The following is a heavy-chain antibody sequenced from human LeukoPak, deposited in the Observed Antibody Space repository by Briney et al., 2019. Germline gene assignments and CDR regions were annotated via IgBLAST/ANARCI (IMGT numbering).Heavy chain of an antibody. CDR3: ARDPYGSGSKDFDY. V-gene: IGHV3-33*01. CDR1: GFTFSTND. D-gene: IGHD3-10*01. CDR2: IWSDGNDK. Sequence: GGSLRLSCAASGFTFSTNDMHWVRQAPGKGLEWVAVIWSDGNDKYYADSVKGRFTVSRDNSNDTLFLQMNSLRAEDTAVYYCARDPYGSGSKDFDYWGQGTLVTVSS. J-gene: IGHJ4*02.